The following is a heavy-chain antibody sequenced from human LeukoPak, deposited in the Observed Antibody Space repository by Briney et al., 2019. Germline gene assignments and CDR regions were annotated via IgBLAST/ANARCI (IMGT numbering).Heavy chain of an antibody. CDR3: TRESTAAGLLANY. V-gene: IGHV3-49*03. D-gene: IGHD6-6*01. Sequence: PGGSLRLSCTASGFTFGDYAMSWFRQAPGKRLEWVGFIRSKAYGGTTEYAASVKGRFTISRDDSKSIAYLQMNSLKTEDTAVYYCTRESTAAGLLANYWGQGTLVTVSS. CDR1: GFTFGDYA. J-gene: IGHJ4*02. CDR2: IRSKAYGGTT.